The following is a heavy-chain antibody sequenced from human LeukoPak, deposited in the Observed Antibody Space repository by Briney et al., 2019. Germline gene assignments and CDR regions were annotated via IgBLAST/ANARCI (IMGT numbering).Heavy chain of an antibody. V-gene: IGHV3-21*01. D-gene: IGHD2-2*01. CDR1: GFTVSSNY. CDR2: ISSSSSYI. CDR3: ASDPYCSSTSCGWFDP. Sequence: GGSLRLSCAVSGFTVSSNYMSWVRQAPGKGLEWVSSISSSSSYIYYADSVKGRFTISRDNAKNSLYLQMNSLRAEDTAVYYCASDPYCSSTSCGWFDPWGQGTLVTVSS. J-gene: IGHJ5*02.